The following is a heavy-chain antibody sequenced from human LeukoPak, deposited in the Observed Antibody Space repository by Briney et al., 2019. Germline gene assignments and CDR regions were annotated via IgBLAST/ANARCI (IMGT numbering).Heavy chain of an antibody. CDR3: ARGRHRRCTPPFDY. D-gene: IGHD2-8*01. J-gene: IGHJ4*02. CDR2: INHSGST. CDR1: GGSFSGYY. V-gene: IGHV4-34*01. Sequence: KPSETLSLTCAVYGGSFSGYYWSWIRQPPGKGLEWIGEINHSGSTNYNPSLKSRVTISVDTSKNQFSLKLSSVTAADTAVYYCARGRHRRCTPPFDYWGQGTLVTVSS.